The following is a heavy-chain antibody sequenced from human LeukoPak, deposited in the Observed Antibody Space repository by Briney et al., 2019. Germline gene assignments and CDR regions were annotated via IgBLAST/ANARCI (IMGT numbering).Heavy chain of an antibody. CDR3: ASSMELYGMDV. Sequence: SETLSLTCTVSGYSISSGYYWGWMRQPPGKGLEWIGSTYHSGTTYYNPSLKSRVTISVDRSKNQFSLKLSSVTAADTAVYYCASSMELYGMDVWGQGTTVTVSS. CDR1: GYSISSGYY. CDR2: TYHSGTT. V-gene: IGHV4-38-2*02. D-gene: IGHD1-7*01. J-gene: IGHJ6*02.